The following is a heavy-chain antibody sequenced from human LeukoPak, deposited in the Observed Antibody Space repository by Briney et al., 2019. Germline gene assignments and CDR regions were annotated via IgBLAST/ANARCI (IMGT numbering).Heavy chain of an antibody. V-gene: IGHV4-34*01. CDR3: ARDTLTPGAMDV. D-gene: IGHD3-9*01. CDR1: GGSFSGYY. CDR2: INHSGST. Sequence: SETLSLTCAVYGGSFSGYYWSWIRQPPGKGPEWIGEINHSGSTNYNPSLKSRATISVDTSKNQFSLKLNSVTAADTAVYYCARDTLTPGAMDVWGQGTTVTVSS. J-gene: IGHJ6*02.